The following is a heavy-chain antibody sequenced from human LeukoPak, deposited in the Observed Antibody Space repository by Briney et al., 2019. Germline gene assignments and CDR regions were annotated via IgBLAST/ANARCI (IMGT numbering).Heavy chain of an antibody. V-gene: IGHV1-2*02. CDR3: ASSRGN. CDR1: GYTFTDYY. J-gene: IGHJ4*02. CDR2: MNPQTGGT. Sequence: ASVKVSCKASGYTFTDYYLHWVRQAPGQRFEWMGWMNPQTGGTHDPLKFQGRVTMTRNTSISTAYMELSSLRSEDTAVYYCASSRGNWGQGTLVTVSS.